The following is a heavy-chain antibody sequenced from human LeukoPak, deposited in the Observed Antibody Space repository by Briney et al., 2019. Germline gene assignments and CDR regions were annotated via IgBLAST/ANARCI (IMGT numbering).Heavy chain of an antibody. CDR1: GFTFTTYW. Sequence: PGGSLRLPCAASGFTFTTYWMSWVRQAPGNGLEWVANIKQDGTERYYVDSVKGRFTISRDNVKNSLYLQMNSLRVEDTAVYYCARAGDGDPFDYWGQGTLVTVSS. CDR3: ARAGDGDPFDY. D-gene: IGHD4-17*01. J-gene: IGHJ4*02. V-gene: IGHV3-7*01. CDR2: IKQDGTER.